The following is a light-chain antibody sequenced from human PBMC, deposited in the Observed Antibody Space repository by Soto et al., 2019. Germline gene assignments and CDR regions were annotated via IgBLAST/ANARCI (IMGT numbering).Light chain of an antibody. V-gene: IGLV1-47*01. CDR3: ASWDDRLGAVI. CDR2: RDA. Sequence: QSVLTQPPSASGTPGQSLTMSCSGSSSNVGSHFVYWYQHLPGTAPKLLIYRDAQRPSGVPARFFGSKSGTSASLAISGLRSEDEADYYCASWDDRLGAVIFGGGTKVTVL. J-gene: IGLJ2*01. CDR1: SSNVGSHF.